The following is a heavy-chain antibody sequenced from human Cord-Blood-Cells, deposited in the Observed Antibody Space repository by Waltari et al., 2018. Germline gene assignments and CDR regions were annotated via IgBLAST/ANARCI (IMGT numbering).Heavy chain of an antibody. CDR1: RGTFSRYA. D-gene: IGHD4-4*01. CDR3: ARVGGYSNYWFDP. Sequence: QVQLVKSGAEAKKRGSSAKVSCKASRGTFSRYAVTSVRQAPGQGLEWMGGIIPIFGTANYAQKFQGRVTITADESTSTAYMELSSLRSEDTAVYYCARVGGYSNYWFDPWGQGTLVTVSS. CDR2: IIPIFGTA. J-gene: IGHJ5*02. V-gene: IGHV1-69*12.